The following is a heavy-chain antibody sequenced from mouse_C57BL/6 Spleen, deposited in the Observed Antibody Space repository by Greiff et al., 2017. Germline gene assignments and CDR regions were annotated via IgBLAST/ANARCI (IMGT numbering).Heavy chain of an antibody. CDR3: GRYGYDGTFFWYFGV. D-gene: IGHD2-3*01. J-gene: IGHJ1*03. Sequence: EVKLKESGPGLVKPSHTLSLTCSVTGYSITSDYWNWVRKFPGNKLEYMGYISYSGSTYYYPSLKSRISITRETAKNQYSRQLNSVTTEDTATYYCGRYGYDGTFFWYFGVWGTGATVAVSS. CDR2: ISYSGST. CDR1: GYSITSDY. V-gene: IGHV3-8*01.